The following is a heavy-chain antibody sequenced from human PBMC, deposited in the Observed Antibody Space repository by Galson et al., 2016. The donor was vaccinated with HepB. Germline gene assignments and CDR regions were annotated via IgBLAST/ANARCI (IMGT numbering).Heavy chain of an antibody. D-gene: IGHD2-2*01. CDR1: GGSFSGYY. V-gene: IGHV4-34*01. CDR2: INHSGST. CDR3: ARGRGRVAVPAARTSRFDP. J-gene: IGHJ5*02. Sequence: SETLSLTCAVYGGSFSGYYWSWIRQPPGKGLEWIGEINHSGSTNYNPSLKSRVTISVDTSKNQFSRKLSSVTAADPAVYYCARGRGRVAVPAARTSRFDPWGQGTLVTVSS.